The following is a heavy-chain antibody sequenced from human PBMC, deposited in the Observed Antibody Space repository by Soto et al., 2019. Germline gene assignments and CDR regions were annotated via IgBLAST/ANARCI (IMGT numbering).Heavy chain of an antibody. CDR3: ARSPSWETTVTPYYFDY. D-gene: IGHD4-4*01. V-gene: IGHV1-8*01. CDR2: MNPKSANT. Sequence: ASVKVSCKASRYTFISYDMNWVRQATGQGLEWMGWMNPKSANTGYAQNFQGRVTMTRNTSISTAYMELSSLRSEDTAVYYCARSPSWETTVTPYYFDYWGQGTLVTVSS. J-gene: IGHJ4*02. CDR1: RYTFISYD.